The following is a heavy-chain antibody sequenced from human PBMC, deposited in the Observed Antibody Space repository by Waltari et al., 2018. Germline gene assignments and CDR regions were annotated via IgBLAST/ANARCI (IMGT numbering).Heavy chain of an antibody. Sequence: QLQLQESGPGLVRPSETLSLTCTVSGGSITTNYNWAWIRQPPGKGLEWMGNMQYRGSNFYNPYLMSRVTISLDKAKNQFSLTLTSMDAADTAVYFCGRIAFGDDGGYFQYWGQGTLVTVSS. V-gene: IGHV4-39*01. CDR2: MQYRGSN. J-gene: IGHJ1*01. CDR3: GRIAFGDDGGYFQY. CDR1: GGSITTNYN. D-gene: IGHD4-17*01.